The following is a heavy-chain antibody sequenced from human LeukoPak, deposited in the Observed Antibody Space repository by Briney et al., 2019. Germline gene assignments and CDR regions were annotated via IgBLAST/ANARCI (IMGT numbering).Heavy chain of an antibody. V-gene: IGHV1-69*04. CDR3: ARESGPTYYYDSSGYQQDY. CDR1: GGTFSSYA. D-gene: IGHD3-22*01. CDR2: IIPILGIA. Sequence: VASVKVSCKASGGTFSSYAISWVRQAPGQGLEWMGRIIPILGIANYAQKFQGRVTITADKSTSTAYMELRSLRSEDTAVYYCARESGPTYYYDSSGYQQDYWGQGTLVTVSS. J-gene: IGHJ4*02.